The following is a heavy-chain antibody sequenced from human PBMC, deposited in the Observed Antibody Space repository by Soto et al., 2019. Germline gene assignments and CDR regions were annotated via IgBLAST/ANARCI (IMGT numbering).Heavy chain of an antibody. CDR1: GFTFSSYA. J-gene: IGHJ4*02. CDR3: AAFYDSGSYSYYFDY. D-gene: IGHD3-10*01. Sequence: GGPLRLSCAASGFTFSSYAMSWVRPAPGKGLEWVSAISGSGGSTYYADSVKGRFTISRDDSKNTLYLQMNSLRAEDTAVYYCAAFYDSGSYSYYFDYWGQGTLVTVSS. V-gene: IGHV3-23*01. CDR2: ISGSGGST.